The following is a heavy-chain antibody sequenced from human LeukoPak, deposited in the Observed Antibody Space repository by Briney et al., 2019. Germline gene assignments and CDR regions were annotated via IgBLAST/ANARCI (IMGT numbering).Heavy chain of an antibody. CDR2: ISAYNGST. J-gene: IGHJ5*02. V-gene: IGHV1-18*01. Sequence: GASVKVSCKASGYTFTSYGISWVRQAPGQGLEWMGWISAYNGSTNYAQKLQGRVTMTTDTSTSTAYMELRSLRSDDTAVYYCARDLAVLLWFGELLQDWFDPWGQGTLVTVSS. CDR3: ARDLAVLLWFGELLQDWFDP. D-gene: IGHD3-10*01. CDR1: GYTFTSYG.